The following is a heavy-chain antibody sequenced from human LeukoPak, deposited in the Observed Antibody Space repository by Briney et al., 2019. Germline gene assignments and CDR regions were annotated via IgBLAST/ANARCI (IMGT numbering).Heavy chain of an antibody. CDR1: GGSISSYY. CDR3: ARHAYDSSGYYQNEYFQH. CDR2: IFYSGST. V-gene: IGHV4-59*08. J-gene: IGHJ1*01. Sequence: SETLSLTCTASGGSISSYYWSWIRQPPGKGLEWIGYIFYSGSTNYNPSLKSRVTISVDTSKNQFSLKLSSVTAADTAVYYCARHAYDSSGYYQNEYFQHWGQGTLVTVSS. D-gene: IGHD3-22*01.